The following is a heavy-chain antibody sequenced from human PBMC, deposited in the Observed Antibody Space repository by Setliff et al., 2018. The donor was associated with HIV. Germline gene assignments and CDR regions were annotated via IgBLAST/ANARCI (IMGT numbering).Heavy chain of an antibody. V-gene: IGHV3-20*04. D-gene: IGHD6-19*01. Sequence: PGGSLRLSCAVSGFTFEDYGMSWVRQAPGKGLEWVSGINWNGGSTGYVDSVKGRFTISGDNAKNSLYLQMNSLRAEDMALYYCVRDKWLVPDTFDIWGQGTMVTVSS. J-gene: IGHJ3*02. CDR1: GFTFEDYG. CDR2: INWNGGST. CDR3: VRDKWLVPDTFDI.